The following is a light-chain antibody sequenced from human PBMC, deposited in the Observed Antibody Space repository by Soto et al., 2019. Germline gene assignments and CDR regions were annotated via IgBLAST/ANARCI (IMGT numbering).Light chain of an antibody. J-gene: IGLJ2*01. CDR1: SRHNTNA. CDR2: GNSDGSH. CDR3: QAWATGIHI. Sequence: QPVLTQSPSASASLGASVKLTCTLSSRHNTNAIAWHQQQPKKGPRFLMKGNSDGSHFKGDGIPDRFSDSSSGAERYLTISSLKSEDEADYYCQAWATGIHIFGGGTKLTVL. V-gene: IGLV4-69*01.